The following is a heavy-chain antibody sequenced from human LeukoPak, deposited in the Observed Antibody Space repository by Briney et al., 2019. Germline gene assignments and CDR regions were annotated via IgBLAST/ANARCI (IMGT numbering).Heavy chain of an antibody. J-gene: IGHJ5*02. D-gene: IGHD3-3*01. CDR2: IKQDGSEK. Sequence: PGGSLRLSCAASGFTFNTYWMTWVRQAPGKGLEWVANIKQDGSEKYYVDSVKGRFTISRDNAKNSLYLQMNSLRAEDTAVYYCARVVMYDFWSGYYPGWFDPWGQGTLVTVSS. CDR1: GFTFNTYW. CDR3: ARVVMYDFWSGYYPGWFDP. V-gene: IGHV3-7*01.